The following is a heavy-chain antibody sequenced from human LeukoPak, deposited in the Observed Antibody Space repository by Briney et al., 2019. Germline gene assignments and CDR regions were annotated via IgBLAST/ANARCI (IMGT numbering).Heavy chain of an antibody. V-gene: IGHV4-39*01. CDR1: GGSLNSNSYY. D-gene: IGHD6-13*01. CDR3: AGSYSSTWYSTFDI. J-gene: IGHJ3*02. Sequence: PSETLSLTCAVSGGSLNSNSYYWGWIRQPPGKGLEWIGSINYSGNTYYNPSLKSRVTISVDTSQNQFSLNLSSVTAAETFIYYCAGSYSSTWYSTFDIWGQGTMVTVSS. CDR2: INYSGNT.